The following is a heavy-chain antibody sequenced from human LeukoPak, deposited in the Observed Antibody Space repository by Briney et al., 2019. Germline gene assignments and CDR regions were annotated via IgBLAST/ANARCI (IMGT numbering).Heavy chain of an antibody. CDR1: GYTFTGYY. CDR3: ARVTHTELSTWFDP. D-gene: IGHD5-18*01. CDR2: INPNSGGT. J-gene: IGHJ5*02. Sequence: ASVKVSCKASGYTFTGYYMHWVRQAPGQGLEWMGWINPNSGGTNYAQKFQGRVTMTRDTSISTAYMELSRLRSDDTAVYYCARVTHTELSTWFDPWGQGTLVTVSS. V-gene: IGHV1-2*02.